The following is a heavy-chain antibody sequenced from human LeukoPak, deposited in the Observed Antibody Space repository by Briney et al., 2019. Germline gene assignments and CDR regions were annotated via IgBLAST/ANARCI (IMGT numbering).Heavy chain of an antibody. CDR1: GGSISNGNW. CDR3: ATRSPLVDAIL. V-gene: IGHV4/OR15-8*02. D-gene: IGHD5-12*01. Sequence: SETLSLTCFVCGGSISNGNWCTWVRQPPGKGVEWIGEIYHTGATNYNASLESRVTISIDESTNRFSLNLRSVTAADTAVYYCATRSPLVDAILWGQGTLVTVSS. CDR2: IYHTGAT. J-gene: IGHJ4*02.